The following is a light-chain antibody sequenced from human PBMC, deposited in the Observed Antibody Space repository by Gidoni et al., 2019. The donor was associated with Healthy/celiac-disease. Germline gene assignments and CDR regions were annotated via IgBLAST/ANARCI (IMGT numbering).Light chain of an antibody. CDR3: QQSYSTPPYT. Sequence: DIQMTQSPSSLSASVGDRVTSTCRASQSISSYLYWYQQKPGKAPKLLIYAASSLQSGVQSRFSGSGSGTDFTLTISSLQPEDFATYYCQQSYSTPPYTFGQGTKLEIK. J-gene: IGKJ2*01. CDR2: AAS. CDR1: QSISSY. V-gene: IGKV1-39*01.